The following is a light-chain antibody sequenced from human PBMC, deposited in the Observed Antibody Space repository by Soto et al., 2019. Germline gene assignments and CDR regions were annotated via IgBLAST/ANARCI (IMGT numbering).Light chain of an antibody. J-gene: IGKJ4*02. CDR3: QQRARGPRT. CDR1: QSVSNS. V-gene: IGKV3-11*01. CDR2: GAS. Sequence: EIVLTQSPATLSLSPGERATLSCWASQSVSNSLAWFQQRPGQAPRLLIYGASDRATGIPARFSGTGSGTDFTPTISSLAPEHFAVYYCQQRARGPRTFGGGPRVKIK.